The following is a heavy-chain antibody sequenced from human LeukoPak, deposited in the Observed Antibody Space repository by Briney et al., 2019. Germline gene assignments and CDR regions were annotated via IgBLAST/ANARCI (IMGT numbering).Heavy chain of an antibody. J-gene: IGHJ6*03. CDR3: ARVGSTAMVYYYYYYMDV. Sequence: GGSLRLSCAASGFTFSSYSMNWVRQAPGKGLEWVSYISSSSTTIYYADSVKGRFTISRDNAKNSLYLQMNSLRAEDTAVYYCARVGSTAMVYYYYYYMDVWGKGTTVTISS. V-gene: IGHV3-48*04. CDR2: ISSSSTTI. CDR1: GFTFSSYS. D-gene: IGHD5-18*01.